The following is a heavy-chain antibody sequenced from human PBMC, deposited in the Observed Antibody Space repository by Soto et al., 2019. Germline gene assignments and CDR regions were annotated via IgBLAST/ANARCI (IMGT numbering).Heavy chain of an antibody. D-gene: IGHD6-6*01. CDR2: IDTRGNPI. CDR3: ASVSSSSHFDS. CDR1: GFTFSDYC. V-gene: IGHV3-11*01. J-gene: IGHJ4*02. Sequence: VHLVDSGGGLVKPGGSLRLSCAASGFTFSDYCMTWVRQAPGKGLEWVSYIDTRGNPICYVDSVKGRFTISRDNAKDSLFLHMNSLHAEETAVYSCASVSSSSHFDSWGQGTLVTVSS.